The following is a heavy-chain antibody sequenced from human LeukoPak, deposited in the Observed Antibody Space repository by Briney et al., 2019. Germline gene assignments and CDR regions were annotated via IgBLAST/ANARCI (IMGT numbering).Heavy chain of an antibody. D-gene: IGHD5-18*01. J-gene: IGHJ4*02. CDR1: GFTFSSYW. CDR3: ARGIRGYSYGGQDY. CDR2: INSDGSST. Sequence: GGSLRLSCAASGFTFSSYWMHWVRQAPGKGLVWVSRINSDGSSTSYADSVKGRFTISRDNAENTLYLQMNSLRAEDTAVYYCARGIRGYSYGGQDYWGQGTLVTVSS. V-gene: IGHV3-74*01.